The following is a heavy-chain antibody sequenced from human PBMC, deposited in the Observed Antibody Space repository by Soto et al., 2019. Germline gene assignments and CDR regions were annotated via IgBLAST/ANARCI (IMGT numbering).Heavy chain of an antibody. J-gene: IGHJ4*02. CDR1: GYTFTSYG. CDR2: ISAYNGNT. D-gene: IGHD1-1*01. Sequence: ASVKVSCKASGYTFTSYGISWVRQAPGQGLEWMGWISAYNGNTKYAQKLQGRVTMTTDTSTSTAYMELRSLRSDDTSVYCCARVDRWNLDGIDYWGQGTLDNVSS. V-gene: IGHV1-18*01. CDR3: ARVDRWNLDGIDY.